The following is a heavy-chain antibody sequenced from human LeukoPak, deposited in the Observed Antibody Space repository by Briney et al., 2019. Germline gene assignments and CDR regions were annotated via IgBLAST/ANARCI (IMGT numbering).Heavy chain of an antibody. CDR3: GRKAGDCGGGSCYSIDY. CDR1: GGSFSSEA. D-gene: IGHD2-15*01. CDR2: IIPIFGTA. Sequence: SVKVSCKAFGGSFSSEAISWVRQAPGQGLEWMGGIIPIFGTANYAQKFQGRVTITADESTSTAYMEVSSLRSEDTAVYYCGRKAGDCGGGSCYSIDYWGQGTLVTVSS. J-gene: IGHJ4*02. V-gene: IGHV1-69*13.